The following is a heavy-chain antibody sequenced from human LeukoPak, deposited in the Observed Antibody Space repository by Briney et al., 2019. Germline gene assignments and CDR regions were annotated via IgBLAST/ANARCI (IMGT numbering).Heavy chain of an antibody. CDR3: ARDPGILYCSGGSCYLNWFDP. D-gene: IGHD2-15*01. CDR2: INTNTGNP. J-gene: IGHJ5*02. V-gene: IGHV7-4-1*02. Sequence: ASVKVSCKASGYTFTSYAMNWVRQAPGQGLEWMGWINTNTGNPTYAQGFTGRFVFSLDTSVSTAYLQISSLKAEDTAVYYCARDPGILYCSGGSCYLNWFDPWGQGTLVTVSS. CDR1: GYTFTSYA.